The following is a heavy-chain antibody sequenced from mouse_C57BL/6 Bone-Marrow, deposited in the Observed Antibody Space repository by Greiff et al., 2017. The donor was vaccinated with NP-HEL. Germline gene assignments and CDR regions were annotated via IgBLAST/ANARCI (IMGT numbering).Heavy chain of an antibody. CDR1: GYSITSGYY. V-gene: IGHV3-6*01. Sequence: EVQLQESGPGFVKPSQSLSLTCSVTGYSITSGYYWNWIRQFPGNKLEWMCYISYDGSNNYNPSLKNRISITRDTSKNQFFLKLNSVTTEDTATYYCARITTVEFDYWGQGTTLTVSS. CDR3: ARITTVEFDY. J-gene: IGHJ2*01. CDR2: ISYDGSN. D-gene: IGHD1-1*01.